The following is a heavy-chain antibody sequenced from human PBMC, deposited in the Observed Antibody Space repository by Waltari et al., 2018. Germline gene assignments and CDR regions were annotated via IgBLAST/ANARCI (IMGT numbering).Heavy chain of an antibody. J-gene: IGHJ4*02. D-gene: IGHD2-8*01. V-gene: IGHV3-15*01. CDR2: IKSQTGGGTT. CDR1: GLPFSTVW. Sequence: EVRLVESGGGLVKPGESLRISCAASGLPFSTVWMTWVRRAPGKGLGWVGLIKSQTGGGTTDYAAPVKGRFTILRDDSKNTLYLQMDSLKTEDTAVYYCVKMNQMGAFDYWGQGTLVTVSS. CDR3: VKMNQMGAFDY.